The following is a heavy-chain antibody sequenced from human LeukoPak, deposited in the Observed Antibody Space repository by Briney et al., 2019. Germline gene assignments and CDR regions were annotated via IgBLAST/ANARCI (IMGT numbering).Heavy chain of an antibody. V-gene: IGHV1-18*01. Sequence: GASVKISCKASGFTFTNYGFTWGRQAPGHGLEWMGWISAYNGDTNYAQKLQGRVTMTTDTSTGKAYMELRSLRSDDTAVYYCARIAERQLAYYFDYWGQGTLVTVSS. D-gene: IGHD1-1*01. CDR1: GFTFTNYG. CDR3: ARIAERQLAYYFDY. J-gene: IGHJ4*02. CDR2: ISAYNGDT.